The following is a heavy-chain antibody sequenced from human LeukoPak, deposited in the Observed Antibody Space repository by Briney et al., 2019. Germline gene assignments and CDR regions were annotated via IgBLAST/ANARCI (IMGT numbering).Heavy chain of an antibody. J-gene: IGHJ4*02. V-gene: IGHV3-33*01. D-gene: IGHD1-26*01. CDR1: GFIFSRHG. CDR3: ARGPKVGATADLFDY. CDR2: IWYDGSNK. Sequence: PGGSLRLSCAASGFIFSRHGMNWVRQTPGKGLEWVAVIWYDGSNKYYADSVKGRFIISRDNSKNTLYLQMNSLRPEDTAVYYCARGPKVGATADLFDYWGQGTLVTVSS.